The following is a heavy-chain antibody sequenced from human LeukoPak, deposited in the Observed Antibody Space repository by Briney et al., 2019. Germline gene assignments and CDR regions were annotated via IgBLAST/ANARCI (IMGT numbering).Heavy chain of an antibody. Sequence: GGSLRLSCAASGFTFSTYSMNWVRQAPGKGLEWVSYISSSGSTIYYADSVKGRFTISRDNAKNSLYLQMNSLRAEDTAVYYCAREAAITIFGVVTYYYMDVWGKGTTVTVSS. CDR2: ISSSGSTI. V-gene: IGHV3-48*04. CDR1: GFTFSTYS. CDR3: AREAAITIFGVVTYYYMDV. J-gene: IGHJ6*03. D-gene: IGHD3-3*01.